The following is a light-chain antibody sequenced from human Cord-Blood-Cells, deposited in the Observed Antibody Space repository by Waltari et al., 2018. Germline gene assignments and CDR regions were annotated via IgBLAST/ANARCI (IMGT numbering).Light chain of an antibody. CDR1: QRFSSN. CDR2: GAS. Sequence: EIVMTQSPAPLSVSPGERATLPCRASQRFSSNLAWYQQKPGQAPRLLIYGASTRATGIPARFSGSGSGTEFTLTISSLQSEDFAVYYCQQYNNWPLTFGGGTKVEIK. V-gene: IGKV3-15*01. J-gene: IGKJ4*01. CDR3: QQYNNWPLT.